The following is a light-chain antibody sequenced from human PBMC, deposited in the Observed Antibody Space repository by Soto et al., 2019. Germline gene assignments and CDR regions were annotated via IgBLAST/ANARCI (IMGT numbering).Light chain of an antibody. Sequence: DIQMTQSPSSLSASVGDRVTITCRASQGISNFLAWYQQKPGKVPKLLISAASTLQSGVPSRFSGSGSGTDFTLTITSLQPEDGATYCCQKYSSVITFGQGPRLEI. CDR2: AAS. J-gene: IGKJ5*01. CDR1: QGISNF. V-gene: IGKV1-27*01. CDR3: QKYSSVIT.